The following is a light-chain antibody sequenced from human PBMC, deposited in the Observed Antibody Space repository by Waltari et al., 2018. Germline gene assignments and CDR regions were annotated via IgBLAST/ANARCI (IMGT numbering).Light chain of an antibody. V-gene: IGKV3-20*01. CDR2: GAS. J-gene: IGKJ5*01. Sequence: EIVLTQSPGTLSLSPGERATLSCRASQSVSSSYLAWYQQKPGQAPRLLIYGASSRATGIPDRFSGSGSGTDFTLTISRLEPEDFAVYYCQQFYTTPATFGQGTRLEIK. CDR1: QSVSSSY. CDR3: QQFYTTPAT.